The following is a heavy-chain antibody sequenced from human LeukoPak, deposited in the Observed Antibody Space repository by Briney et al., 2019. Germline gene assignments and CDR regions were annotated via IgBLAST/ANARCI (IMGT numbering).Heavy chain of an antibody. D-gene: IGHD3-16*02. J-gene: IGHJ4*02. Sequence: GGSLRLSCAASGFTFSSYWMSWVRQAPGKGVEWVANIKQDGSEKYYVDSVKGRFTISRDNAKNSLYLQMNSLRAEDTAVYYCARESMITFGGVIVNFFDYWGQGTLVTVSS. CDR3: ARESMITFGGVIVNFFDY. CDR2: IKQDGSEK. V-gene: IGHV3-7*01. CDR1: GFTFSSYW.